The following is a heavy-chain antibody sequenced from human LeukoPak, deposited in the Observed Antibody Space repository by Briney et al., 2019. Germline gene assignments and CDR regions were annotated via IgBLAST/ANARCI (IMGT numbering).Heavy chain of an antibody. D-gene: IGHD5-18*01. V-gene: IGHV5-51*01. J-gene: IGHJ6*02. CDR2: IYPGDSDT. CDR3: ARRKRGSAYRFAYYYGLDV. CDR1: GFNFNTYW. Sequence: GESLKISCMGSGFNFNTYWIAWVRQMPGKGLEWMGIIYPGDSDTRYSPSFQGQVTISADKSITTAYLQWSSLKASDTAMYYCARRKRGSAYRFAYYYGLDVWGQGTTVTVSS.